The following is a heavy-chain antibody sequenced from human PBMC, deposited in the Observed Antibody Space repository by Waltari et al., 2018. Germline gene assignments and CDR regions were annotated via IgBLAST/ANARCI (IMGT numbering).Heavy chain of an antibody. CDR1: GGSISSYY. J-gene: IGHJ4*02. CDR3: ARVRSGSRLDY. CDR2: IYYSGST. Sequence: QVQLQESGPGLVKPSETLSLTCTVSGGSISSYYWSWIRQPPGKGLEWIGYIYYSGSTNSNPSLKSRVTISVDTSKNQFSLKLSSVTAADTAVYYCARVRSGSRLDYWGQGTLVTVSS. V-gene: IGHV4-59*01. D-gene: IGHD1-26*01.